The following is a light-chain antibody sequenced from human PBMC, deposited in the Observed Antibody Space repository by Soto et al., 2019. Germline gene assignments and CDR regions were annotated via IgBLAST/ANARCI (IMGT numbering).Light chain of an antibody. CDR1: SSDVGGYNY. CDR3: SSYTSASTHWV. J-gene: IGLJ3*02. CDR2: DVT. V-gene: IGLV2-14*01. Sequence: QSALTQPASVSGSPGQSITISCTGTSSDVGGYNYVSWYQQYPGKAPKLMIYDVTDRPSGVSNRFSGSKSGNTASLTISGLQPQDEADSYCSSYTSASTHWVFGGGTKLTVL.